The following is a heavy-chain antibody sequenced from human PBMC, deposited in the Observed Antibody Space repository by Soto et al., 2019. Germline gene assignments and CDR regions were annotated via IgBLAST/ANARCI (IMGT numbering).Heavy chain of an antibody. CDR3: ARDLTGQQLVFYYYGMDV. D-gene: IGHD6-13*01. CDR2: INPNSGGT. CDR1: GYTFTGYY. J-gene: IGHJ6*02. Sequence: ASVKVSCKASGYTFTGYYMHWVRQATEQGLEWMGWINPNSGGTNYAQKFQGRVTMTRDTSISTAYMELSRLRSDDTAVYYCARDLTGQQLVFYYYGMDVWGQGTTVTVSS. V-gene: IGHV1-2*02.